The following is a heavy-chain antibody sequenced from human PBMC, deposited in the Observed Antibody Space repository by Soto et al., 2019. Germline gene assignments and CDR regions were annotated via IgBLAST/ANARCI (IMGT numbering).Heavy chain of an antibody. CDR2: ISSSSSYI. J-gene: IGHJ6*02. Sequence: PGGSLRLSCAASGFTFSSYSMNWVRQAPGKGLEWVSSISSSSSYIYYADSVKGRFTISRDNAKNSLYLQMNSLRAEDTAVYYCARDLTVTTDYYYYGMDVWGQGTTVTVSS. CDR1: GFTFSSYS. V-gene: IGHV3-21*01. D-gene: IGHD4-17*01. CDR3: ARDLTVTTDYYYYGMDV.